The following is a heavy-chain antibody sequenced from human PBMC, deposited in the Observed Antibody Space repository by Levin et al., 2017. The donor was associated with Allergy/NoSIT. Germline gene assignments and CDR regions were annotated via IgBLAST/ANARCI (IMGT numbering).Heavy chain of an antibody. J-gene: IGHJ2*01. V-gene: IGHV3-30-3*01. D-gene: IGHD1-14*01. CDR3: ARDITTAADGYFDR. CDR2: VSYDGGSK. CDR1: GFTLGSHA. Sequence: GGSLRLSCTASGFTLGSHAMHWVRQAPGKGLEWVALVSYDGGSKYYPDSVNGRFSISRDNFDNTLSLEMKRLRVEDTAVYYCARDITTAADGYFDRWGRGTLVTVSS.